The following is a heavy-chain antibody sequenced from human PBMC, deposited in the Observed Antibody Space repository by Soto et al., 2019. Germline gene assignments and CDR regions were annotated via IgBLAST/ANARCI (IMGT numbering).Heavy chain of an antibody. Sequence: QVQLVESGGGVVQPGRSLRLSCAASGFTFSSYAMHWVRQVPGKGLEWVAVISYDGSNKYYADSVKGRFTISRDNSKKTLYLQMNSLRAEDTAVYYCARTLWRDDYNWGYFDLWGRGTLVTVSS. V-gene: IGHV3-30-3*01. J-gene: IGHJ2*01. CDR1: GFTFSSYA. CDR3: ARTLWRDDYNWGYFDL. CDR2: ISYDGSNK. D-gene: IGHD4-4*01.